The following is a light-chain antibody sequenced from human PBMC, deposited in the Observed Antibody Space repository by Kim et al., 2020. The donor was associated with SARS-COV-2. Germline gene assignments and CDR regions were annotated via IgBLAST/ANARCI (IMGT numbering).Light chain of an antibody. Sequence: LAPGERATRSCRASQSVSSSYLAWDQQKPGQAPRLLIYGASSRATGIPDRFSGSGSGTDFTLTIRRLEPEDFAVYYCQQYGSSQYTFGQGTKLEI. CDR2: GAS. J-gene: IGKJ2*01. CDR1: QSVSSSY. V-gene: IGKV3-20*01. CDR3: QQYGSSQYT.